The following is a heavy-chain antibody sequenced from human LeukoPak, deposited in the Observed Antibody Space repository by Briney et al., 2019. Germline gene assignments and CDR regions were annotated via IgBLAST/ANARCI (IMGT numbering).Heavy chain of an antibody. V-gene: IGHV3-7*01. D-gene: IGHD2-2*02. CDR2: IKQDGSEK. CDR3: ARDLRIPAAVPTRYYYYYGMDV. J-gene: IGHJ6*02. CDR1: GFTFSSYW. Sequence: GGSLRLSCAASGFTFSSYWMSWVRQAPGKGLEWVANIKQDGSEKYYVDSVKGRFTISRDSAKNSLYLQMNSLRAEDTAVYYCARDLRIPAAVPTRYYYYYGMDVWGQGTTVTVSS.